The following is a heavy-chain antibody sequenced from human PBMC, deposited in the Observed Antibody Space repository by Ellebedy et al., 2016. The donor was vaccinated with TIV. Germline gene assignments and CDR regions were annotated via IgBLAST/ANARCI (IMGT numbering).Heavy chain of an antibody. V-gene: IGHV4-31*03. D-gene: IGHD5-12*01. CDR3: ASVNGGYVDDY. J-gene: IGHJ4*02. CDR1: GGSISSGSDY. CDR2: IYYRGNT. Sequence: SETLSLXXTVSGGSISSGSDYWSWIRQHPGKGLEWIGNIYYRGNTYYNPSLKSRVTISVDTSKNQFSLKLSSVTAADTAVYYCASVNGGYVDDYWGPGALVIVSS.